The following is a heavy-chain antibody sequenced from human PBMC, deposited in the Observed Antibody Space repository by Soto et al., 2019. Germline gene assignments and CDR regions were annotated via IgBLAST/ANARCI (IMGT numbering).Heavy chain of an antibody. CDR3: ASTPTSSSSKAFDI. J-gene: IGHJ3*02. V-gene: IGHV3-74*01. Sequence: GGSLRLSCAASGFTFSSYWMHWVRQAPGKGLVWVSRINSDGSSTSYADSVKGRFTISRDNAKNTLYLQMNSLRAEDTAVYYCASTPTSSSSKAFDIWGQGTMVTVSS. CDR2: INSDGSST. D-gene: IGHD6-6*01. CDR1: GFTFSSYW.